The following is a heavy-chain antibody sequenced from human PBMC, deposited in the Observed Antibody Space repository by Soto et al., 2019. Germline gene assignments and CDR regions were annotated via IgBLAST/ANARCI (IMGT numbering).Heavy chain of an antibody. CDR1: GFTYSSHG. Sequence: EAQLLESGGELIQPGGSLRLSCAASGFTYSSHGMSWVRQAPGKGLEWIAGLSRGGGSTYYADSVKGRFTISRDNSKNTLDLIMNSLRVEDTALYYCARDCQYRTDGFDIWGQGTMVTVSS. V-gene: IGHV3-23*01. CDR3: ARDCQYRTDGFDI. D-gene: IGHD5-12*01. CDR2: LSRGGGST. J-gene: IGHJ3*02.